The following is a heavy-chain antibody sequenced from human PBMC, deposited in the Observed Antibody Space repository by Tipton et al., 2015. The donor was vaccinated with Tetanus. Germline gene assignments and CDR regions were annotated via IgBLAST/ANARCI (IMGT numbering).Heavy chain of an antibody. Sequence: QVQLGQSGAEVKKPGASVKVSCKASGYTFTGYYMHWVRQAPGQGLEWMGWINPNSGGTNYAQKFQGWVTMTRDTSISTAYMELSRLRSDDTAVYYCARELGDDKGNWNRYYYYGMDVWGQGTTVTVSS. CDR3: ARELGDDKGNWNRYYYYGMDV. CDR1: GYTFTGYY. CDR2: INPNSGGT. J-gene: IGHJ6*02. V-gene: IGHV1-2*04. D-gene: IGHD1-1*01.